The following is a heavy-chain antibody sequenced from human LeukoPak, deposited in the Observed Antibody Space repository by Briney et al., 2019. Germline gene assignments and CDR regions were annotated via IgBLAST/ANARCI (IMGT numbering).Heavy chain of an antibody. CDR3: ASGFEYSSISHWFDP. CDR2: INTNTGNP. CDR1: GYTFTSYG. V-gene: IGHV7-4-1*02. Sequence: ASVKVSCKASGYTFTSYGISWVRQAPGQGLEWMGWINTNTGNPTYAQGFTGRFVFSLDTSVSTAYLQISSLKAEDTAVYYCASGFEYSSISHWFDPWGQGTLVTVSS. D-gene: IGHD6-6*01. J-gene: IGHJ5*02.